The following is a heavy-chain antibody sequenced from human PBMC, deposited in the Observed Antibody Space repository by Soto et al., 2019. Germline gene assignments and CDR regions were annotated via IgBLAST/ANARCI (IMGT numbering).Heavy chain of an antibody. CDR2: IWYDGSNK. CDR1: GFTFSSYG. CDR3: ARERQQLVTFYYYYGMDV. V-gene: IGHV3-33*01. J-gene: IGHJ6*02. D-gene: IGHD6-13*01. Sequence: GGSLRLSCAASGFTFSSYGMHWVRQAPGKGLEWVAVIWYDGSNKYYADSVKGRFTISRDNSKNTLYLQMNSLRAEDTAVYYCARERQQLVTFYYYYGMDVWGQGTTVTVSS.